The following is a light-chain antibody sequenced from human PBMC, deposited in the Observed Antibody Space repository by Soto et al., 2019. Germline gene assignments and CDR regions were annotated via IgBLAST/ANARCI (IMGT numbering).Light chain of an antibody. CDR2: DVN. CDR1: SSDVGGYEY. Sequence: QSALTQPRSVSGSPGQSFTISCTGTSSDVGGYEYVSWYQQDQGKAPQLIIYDVNKRPSGVPDRFSGSKSGNTASLTISGLQTDDETDYYCCSYAGSYTWVFGGGTKVTVL. V-gene: IGLV2-11*01. CDR3: CSYAGSYTWV. J-gene: IGLJ3*02.